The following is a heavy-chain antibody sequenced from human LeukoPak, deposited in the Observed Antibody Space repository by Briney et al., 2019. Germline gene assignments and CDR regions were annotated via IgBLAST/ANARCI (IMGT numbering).Heavy chain of an antibody. D-gene: IGHD1-26*01. CDR1: GFTFSSYG. Sequence: GGSLRLSCAASGFTFSSYGMDWVRQAPGKGLEWVSVIYSGGSTYYADSVKGRFTISRDNSKNTLYLQMNSLRAEDTAVYYCARVRPGGGSYDYWGQGTLVTVSS. CDR3: ARVRPGGGSYDY. CDR2: IYSGGST. J-gene: IGHJ4*02. V-gene: IGHV3-NL1*01.